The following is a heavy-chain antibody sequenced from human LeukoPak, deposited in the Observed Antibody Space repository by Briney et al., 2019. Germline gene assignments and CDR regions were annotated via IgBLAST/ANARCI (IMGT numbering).Heavy chain of an antibody. CDR3: APEGDDYGGNATYLDV. J-gene: IGHJ6*04. D-gene: IGHD4-23*01. V-gene: IGHV3-53*01. CDR1: GFTVSSNY. Sequence: GGSLRLSCAASGFTVSSNYMSWVRQAPGKGLEWVSVIYSGGSTYYADSVKGRFTISRDNAKNSLYLQMNSLRAEDTAVYYCAPEGDDYGGNATYLDVWGKGTTVTVSS. CDR2: IYSGGST.